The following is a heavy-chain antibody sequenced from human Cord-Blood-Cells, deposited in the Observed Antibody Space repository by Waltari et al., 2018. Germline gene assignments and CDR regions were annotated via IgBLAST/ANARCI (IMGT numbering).Heavy chain of an antibody. D-gene: IGHD2-2*01. CDR1: GYPLPELP. J-gene: IGHJ6*02. CDR2: FGPEDGET. CDR3: ATGVVVPAATTYYYYGMDV. Sequence: QVQLVQSGAEVKKPGASVQVSCTVSGYPLPELPMPWLPQAPGKGLERMGGFGPEDGETIYAQKFQGRVTMTEDTSTDTAYMELGSLRSEDTAVYYCATGVVVPAATTYYYYGMDVWGQGTTVTVSS. V-gene: IGHV1-24*01.